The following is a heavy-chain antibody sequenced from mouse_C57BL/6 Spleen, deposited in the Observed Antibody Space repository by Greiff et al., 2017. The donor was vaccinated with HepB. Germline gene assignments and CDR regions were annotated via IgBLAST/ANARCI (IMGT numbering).Heavy chain of an antibody. D-gene: IGHD3-2*02. CDR1: GFTFSNYW. V-gene: IGHV6-3*01. CDR2: IRLKSDNYAT. Sequence: EVKLMESGGGLVQPGGSMKLSCVASGFTFSNYWMNWVRQSPEKGLEWVAQIRLKSDNYATHYAESVKGRFTISRDDSKSSVYLQMNNLRAEDTGIYYCTGTQAFDYWGQGTTLTVSS. CDR3: TGTQAFDY. J-gene: IGHJ2*01.